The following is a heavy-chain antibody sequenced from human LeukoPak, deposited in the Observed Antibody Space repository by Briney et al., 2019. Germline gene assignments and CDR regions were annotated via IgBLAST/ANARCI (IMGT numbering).Heavy chain of an antibody. Sequence: ASVKVSCKASGYTFGSYGIGWVRQAPGQGLEWMGWINGYNGNTKYAQKVQGRVAMTTDTSTTTAYMELKGLRFNDTAVYYCARAGPGSGWYFDYWGQGTLVTVSS. J-gene: IGHJ4*02. CDR1: GYTFGSYG. CDR2: INGYNGNT. V-gene: IGHV1-18*01. CDR3: ARAGPGSGWYFDY. D-gene: IGHD6-19*01.